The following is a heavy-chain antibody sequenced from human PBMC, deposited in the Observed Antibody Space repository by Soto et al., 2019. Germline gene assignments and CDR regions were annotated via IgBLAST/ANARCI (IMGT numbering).Heavy chain of an antibody. Sequence: SVKVSCKASGGTFSSYAISWVRQAPGQGLEWMGGIIPIFGTANYAQKFQGRVTITADESTSTAYMELSSLRSEDTAVYYCARGTPGYCTNGVCYNWFDPWGQGTLVTVSS. D-gene: IGHD2-8*01. CDR1: GGTFSSYA. CDR2: IIPIFGTA. CDR3: ARGTPGYCTNGVCYNWFDP. V-gene: IGHV1-69*13. J-gene: IGHJ5*02.